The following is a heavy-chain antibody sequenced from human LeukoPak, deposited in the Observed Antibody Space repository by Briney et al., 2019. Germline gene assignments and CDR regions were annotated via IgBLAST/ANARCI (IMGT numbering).Heavy chain of an antibody. Sequence: PSETLSLTCTVSGGSVSSDYWTWIRQSPGKGLEWIGYIYYSGYTKYNPSLQSRVTISLDTSGNQFSLRLTSVTAADAAAYYCARGISPRQFGSRGNHPRRGGLDVWGQGTTVTVSS. CDR2: IYYSGYT. D-gene: IGHD1-14*01. CDR1: GGSVSSDY. V-gene: IGHV4-59*02. J-gene: IGHJ6*02. CDR3: ARGISPRQFGSRGNHPRRGGLDV.